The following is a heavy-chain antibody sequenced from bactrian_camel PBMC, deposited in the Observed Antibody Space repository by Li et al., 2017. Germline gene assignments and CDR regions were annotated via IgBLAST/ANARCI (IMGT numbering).Heavy chain of an antibody. D-gene: IGHD2*01. Sequence: QVQLVESGGGLVQPGGSLRLSCVASSFPCEKYFMSWVRQSPEKGLEWVSSIGSAGDIYHSAFMKGRFTISFDNAKNTLYLQMNDLKPEDTGRYVRGHSRRAGTGYCNPRLRPFYGMDTWGEGTQVTVS. V-gene: IGHV3S6*01. CDR1: SFPCEKYF. CDR2: IGSAGDI. J-gene: IGHJ7*01.